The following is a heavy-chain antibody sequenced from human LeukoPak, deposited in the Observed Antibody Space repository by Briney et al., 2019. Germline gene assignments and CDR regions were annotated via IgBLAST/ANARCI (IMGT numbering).Heavy chain of an antibody. CDR3: GILTLSPG. D-gene: IGHD1-14*01. CDR2: ISYDGHNT. Sequence: GGSLRLSCAASEITLSNYWIHWVRQAPGKGLVWVSRISYDGHNTNYADSVKGRFTISRDTAKNTLYLQMNSLRVDDTAVYYCGILTLSPGWGQGTLVTVSS. J-gene: IGHJ4*02. CDR1: EITLSNYW. V-gene: IGHV3-74*01.